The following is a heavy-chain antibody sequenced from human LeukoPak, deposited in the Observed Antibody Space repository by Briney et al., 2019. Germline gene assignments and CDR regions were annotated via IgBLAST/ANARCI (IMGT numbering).Heavy chain of an antibody. CDR2: IYWDDDK. CDR1: GFSLSTSGVG. D-gene: IGHD3-10*01. Sequence: SGPTLVKPTQTLTLTCTFSGFSLSTSGVGVGWIRQPPGKALEWLALIYWDDDKRYSPSLKSRLTITKDTSKSQVVLTMTNMDPVDTATYYCAHGSLWFRDNWFDPWGQGTLVTVSS. J-gene: IGHJ5*02. CDR3: AHGSLWFRDNWFDP. V-gene: IGHV2-5*02.